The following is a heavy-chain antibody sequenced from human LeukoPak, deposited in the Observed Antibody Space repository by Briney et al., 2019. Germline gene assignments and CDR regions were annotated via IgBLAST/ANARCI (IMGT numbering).Heavy chain of an antibody. V-gene: IGHV3-48*01. Sequence: PGGSLRLSCAASGFPFSSYSMNWVRQAPGRGLEWVSYISISSSTIYYADSVKGRFTISRDNSKNTLYLQMNSLRAEDTAVYYCAKDRPHYYYDSSGYLDYWGQGTLVTVSS. J-gene: IGHJ4*02. CDR3: AKDRPHYYYDSSGYLDY. CDR2: ISISSSTI. D-gene: IGHD3-22*01. CDR1: GFPFSSYS.